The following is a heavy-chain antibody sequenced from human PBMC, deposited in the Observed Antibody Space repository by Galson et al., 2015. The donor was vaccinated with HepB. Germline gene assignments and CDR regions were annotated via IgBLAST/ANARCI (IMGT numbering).Heavy chain of an antibody. Sequence: SVKVSCKASGYTFTSYYMHWVRQAPGQGLEWMGIINPSGGSTSYAQKFQGRVTMTRDTSTSTVYMELSSLRSEDTAVYYCARDALWFGESTGMDVWGQGTTVTVSS. D-gene: IGHD3-10*01. V-gene: IGHV1-46*01. CDR3: ARDALWFGESTGMDV. J-gene: IGHJ6*02. CDR2: INPSGGST. CDR1: GYTFTSYY.